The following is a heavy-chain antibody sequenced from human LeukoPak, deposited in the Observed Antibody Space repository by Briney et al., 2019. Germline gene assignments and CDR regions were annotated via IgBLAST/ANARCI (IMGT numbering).Heavy chain of an antibody. V-gene: IGHV3-7*01. CDR2: IHQHGNEK. Sequence: GGSPRLSCAASGFTFSNYWVSWVRQAPGKGLEWVASIHQHGNEKYFVDSVRGRFTISRDNAKNSLYLQMSSLRAEDTAVYYCATLNGPLFEYWGQGTLVTVSS. J-gene: IGHJ4*02. CDR1: GFTFSNYW. D-gene: IGHD2-8*01. CDR3: ATLNGPLFEY.